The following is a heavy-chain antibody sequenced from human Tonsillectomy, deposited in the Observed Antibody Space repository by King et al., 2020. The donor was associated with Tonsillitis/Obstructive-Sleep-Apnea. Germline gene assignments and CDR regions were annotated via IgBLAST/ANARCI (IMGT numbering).Heavy chain of an antibody. J-gene: IGHJ4*02. CDR2: ISDTGYNT. CDR1: AFTFNNYA. D-gene: IGHD2-8*02. CDR3: ARVVYETNSHKFDY. V-gene: IGHV3-23*04. Sequence: VQLVESGGGLVQPGGSLRLSCAASAFTFNNYAMTWVRQAPGKGLEGVSCISDTGYNTYYADSLKGRFTISRDNDKNTLTLQMNSLRAEDTAVDYCARVVYETNSHKFDYWGQGTLVTVSS.